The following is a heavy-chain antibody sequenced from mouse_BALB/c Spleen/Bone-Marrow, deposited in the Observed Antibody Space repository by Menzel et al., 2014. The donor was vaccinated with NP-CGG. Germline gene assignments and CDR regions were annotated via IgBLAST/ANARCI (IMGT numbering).Heavy chain of an antibody. CDR3: ARYRLGTYFDY. CDR2: IDPANGNT. J-gene: IGHJ2*01. Sequence: GAELVKPGASVKLSCTASGFNIKDTYMHWVKQRPEQGLEWIGRIDPANGNTKYDPKFQGKATITADTSSNTAYLQLSSLTSEDTAVYYCARYRLGTYFDYWGQGTTLTVSS. CDR1: GFNIKDTY. D-gene: IGHD2-14*01. V-gene: IGHV14-3*02.